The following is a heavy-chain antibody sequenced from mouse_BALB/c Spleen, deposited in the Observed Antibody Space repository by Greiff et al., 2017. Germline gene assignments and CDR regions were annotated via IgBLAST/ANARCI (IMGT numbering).Heavy chain of an antibody. V-gene: IGHV14-3*02. Sequence: VQLKQSGAELVKPGASVKLSCTASGFNIKDTYMHWVKQRPEQGLEWIGRIDPANGNTKYDPKFQGKATITADTSSNTAYLQLSSLTSEDTAVYYCARTYYGSSSYFDYWGQGTTLTVSS. CDR1: GFNIKDTY. D-gene: IGHD1-1*01. J-gene: IGHJ2*01. CDR3: ARTYYGSSSYFDY. CDR2: IDPANGNT.